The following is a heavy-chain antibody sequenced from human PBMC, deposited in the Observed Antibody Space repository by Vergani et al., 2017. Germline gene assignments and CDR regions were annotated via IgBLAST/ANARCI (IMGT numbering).Heavy chain of an antibody. CDR2: IYYSVST. CDR3: ARHSTVEWLVKLGWIDP. J-gene: IGHJ5*02. Sequence: QLQLQESGPGLVKPSATLSLTCSVSGASIRSSNYYWGWIRQPPGKGLEWIASIYYSVSTYYNPSLKSRVTISVDPSKNQFSLKLSSVTAADTAVYFCARHSTVEWLVKLGWIDPWGQGILVTVSS. V-gene: IGHV4-39*01. CDR1: GASIRSSNYY. D-gene: IGHD6-19*01.